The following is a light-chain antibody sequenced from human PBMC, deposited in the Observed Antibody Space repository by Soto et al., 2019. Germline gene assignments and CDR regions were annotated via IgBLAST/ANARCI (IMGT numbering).Light chain of an antibody. V-gene: IGKV3-11*01. CDR1: RSVSTY. CDR2: DAS. CDR3: QRHANWPPWT. Sequence: EIVLTQSPVTLSLSPGERATLSCRASRSVSTYLAWSQHTAGQAPRLLIYDASKRATGIPARFSSSGSGTDFTLTISSLQPEDFSVYYCQRHANWPPWTFGLGTKVDIK. J-gene: IGKJ1*01.